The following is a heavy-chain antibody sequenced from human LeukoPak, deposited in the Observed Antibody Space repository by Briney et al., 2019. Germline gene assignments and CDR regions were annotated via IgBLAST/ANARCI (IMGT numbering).Heavy chain of an antibody. J-gene: IGHJ6*02. Sequence: ASVKVSCKASGYTFTSYYMHWVRQAPGQGLEWMGIINPSGGSTSYAQKFQGRVTMTRDTSTSTVYMELSSLRSKGTAVYYCARDRYLSSSWYYHYYYGMDVWGQGTTVTVSS. CDR1: GYTFTSYY. CDR2: INPSGGST. CDR3: ARDRYLSSSWYYHYYYGMDV. D-gene: IGHD6-13*01. V-gene: IGHV1-46*01.